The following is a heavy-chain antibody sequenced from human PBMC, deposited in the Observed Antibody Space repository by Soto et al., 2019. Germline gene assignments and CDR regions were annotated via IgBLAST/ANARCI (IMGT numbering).Heavy chain of an antibody. Sequence: SETLSLTCTVSDDFISSYYWNWIRQPPGKGLEWIGNIYYSGTTNYNPSLQNRVTISIDTSKNQYSLKLTSVTAADAALYYCARDIRGYSRALDYWGQGTQVTVSS. CDR2: IYYSGTT. CDR1: DDFISSYY. D-gene: IGHD5-18*01. CDR3: ARDIRGYSRALDY. J-gene: IGHJ4*02. V-gene: IGHV4-59*01.